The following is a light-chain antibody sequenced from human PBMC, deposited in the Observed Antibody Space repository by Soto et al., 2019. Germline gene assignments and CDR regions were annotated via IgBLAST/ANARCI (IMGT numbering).Light chain of an antibody. CDR3: HQGHNWPLT. CDR2: SAS. J-gene: IGKJ2*01. CDR1: QSISTE. Sequence: EIVMTQSPATLSVSPGERATLSCRVSQSISTEVAWHQQKPGQPPRLLIYSASNLATGVPARFTGSGSGSEFSLTISGLQSEDLAGYYGHQGHNWPLTFGQGTRLEI. V-gene: IGKV3-15*01.